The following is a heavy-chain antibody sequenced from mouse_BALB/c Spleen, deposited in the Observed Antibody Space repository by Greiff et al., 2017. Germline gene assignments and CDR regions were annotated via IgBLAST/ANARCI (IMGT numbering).Heavy chain of an antibody. CDR3: ARHNYYDYVWFAY. J-gene: IGHJ3*01. CDR2: ISSGGGST. V-gene: IGHV5-12-1*01. D-gene: IGHD2-4*01. CDR1: GFAFSSYD. Sequence: EVQVVESGGGLVKPGGSLKLSCAASGFAFSSYDMSWVRQTPEKRLEWVAYISSGGGSTYYPDTVKGRFTISRDNAKNTLYLQMSSLKSEDTAMYYCARHNYYDYVWFAYWGQGTLVTVSA.